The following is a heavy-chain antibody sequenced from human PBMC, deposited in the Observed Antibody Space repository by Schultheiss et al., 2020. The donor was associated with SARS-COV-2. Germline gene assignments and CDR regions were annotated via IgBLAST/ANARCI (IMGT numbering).Heavy chain of an antibody. J-gene: IGHJ3*02. CDR3: ARGDSSSWYSAFDI. Sequence: GGSLRLSCTASGFTFGDYAMSWFRQAPGKGLEWVSVIYSGGSTYYADSVKGRFTISRHNSKNTLYLQMNSLRAEDTAVYYCARGDSSSWYSAFDIWGQGTMVTVSS. D-gene: IGHD6-13*01. CDR1: GFTFGDYA. CDR2: IYSGGST. V-gene: IGHV3-53*04.